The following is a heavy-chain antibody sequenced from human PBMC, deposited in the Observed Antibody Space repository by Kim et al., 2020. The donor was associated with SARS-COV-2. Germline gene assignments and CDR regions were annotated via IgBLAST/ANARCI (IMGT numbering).Heavy chain of an antibody. V-gene: IGHV3-23*01. CDR3: ASLRGYCEY. J-gene: IGHJ4*02. CDR1: GFTFSNNA. CDR2: IGGSGAST. Sequence: GGSLRLSCVASGFTFSNNAMSWVRQAPGKGLEWVSTIGGSGASTYYADSVKGRFTISRDNSKNTLDLQMNSLRAEDTAVYYCASLRGYCEYWGQGTLVTVSS.